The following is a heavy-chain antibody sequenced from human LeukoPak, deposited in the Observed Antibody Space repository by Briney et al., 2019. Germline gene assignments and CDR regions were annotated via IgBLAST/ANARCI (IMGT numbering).Heavy chain of an antibody. Sequence: PGGSLRLSCSASGFTFSSYAMHWVRQAPGKGLEWVAVISYDGSNKYYADSVKGRFTISRDNSKNTLYLQMNSLRAEDTAVYYCARANYDILPSPLGDWGQGTLVTVSS. CDR1: GFTFSSYA. CDR3: ARANYDILPSPLGD. J-gene: IGHJ4*02. D-gene: IGHD3-9*01. V-gene: IGHV3-30-3*01. CDR2: ISYDGSNK.